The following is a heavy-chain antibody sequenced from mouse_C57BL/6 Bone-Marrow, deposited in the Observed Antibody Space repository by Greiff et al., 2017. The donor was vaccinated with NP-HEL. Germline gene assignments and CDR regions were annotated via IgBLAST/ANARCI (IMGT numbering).Heavy chain of an antibody. J-gene: IGHJ2*01. Sequence: EVQLHESGPGLVKPSQSLSLTCSVTGYSITSGYYWNWIRQFPGNKLEWMGYISYDGSNNYNPSLKNRISITRDTSKNQFFLKLNSVTTEDTATYYCARYGYHDYWGQGTTLTVSS. CDR2: ISYDGSN. V-gene: IGHV3-6*01. CDR3: ARYGYHDY. CDR1: GYSITSGYY. D-gene: IGHD2-2*01.